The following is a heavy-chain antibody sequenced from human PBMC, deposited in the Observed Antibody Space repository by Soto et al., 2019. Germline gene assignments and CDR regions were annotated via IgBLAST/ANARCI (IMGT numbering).Heavy chain of an antibody. CDR1: GFTFSSYA. J-gene: IGHJ4*02. D-gene: IGHD2-15*01. V-gene: IGHV3-23*01. CDR3: AKGTTAVYCFDF. Sequence: DVQLLESGGCLVQPGGSLRLSCAASGFTFSSYAMSWVRQAPGKGLEWVSAISATGGSAFYADSVKGRFTISRDNSTNTVFLQIDSLVTEDTAVYYCAKGTTAVYCFDFWGQGTLVTVSS. CDR2: ISATGGSA.